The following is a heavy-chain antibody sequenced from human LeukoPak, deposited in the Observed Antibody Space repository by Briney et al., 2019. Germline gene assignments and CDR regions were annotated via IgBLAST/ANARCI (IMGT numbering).Heavy chain of an antibody. V-gene: IGHV3-74*01. Sequence: GGSLRLSCAASGFTVSSYWMNLVRQATGKGLVWVSRINSDGSSTNYADSVKGRFTISRDNAKNTLYLQMNSLRAEDTAVYYCTRGSGYSVFDDWGQGTLVTVSS. D-gene: IGHD5-24*01. CDR2: INSDGSST. CDR1: GFTVSSYW. J-gene: IGHJ4*02. CDR3: TRGSGYSVFDD.